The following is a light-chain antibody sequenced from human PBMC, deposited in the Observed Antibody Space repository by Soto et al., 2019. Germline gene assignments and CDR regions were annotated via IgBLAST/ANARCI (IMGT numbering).Light chain of an antibody. CDR1: QSISSW. CDR3: QQYEAYPLT. J-gene: IGKJ4*01. Sequence: DIQLTQSPSTLSASVGDRVTITCRASQSISSWLAWYPQKPVKAPKHLVYKASSLESGVTSRFSGSGAGTEFTLTISTLQPDDFATYSCQQYEAYPLTFGGGTKV. V-gene: IGKV1-5*03. CDR2: KAS.